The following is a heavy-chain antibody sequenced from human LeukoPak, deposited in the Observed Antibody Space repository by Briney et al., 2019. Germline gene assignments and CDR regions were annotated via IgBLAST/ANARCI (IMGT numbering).Heavy chain of an antibody. CDR2: INPNSGGT. Sequence: GASVKVSCKASGYTFTGYYMHWVRQAPGQGLEWMGWINPNSGGTNYAQKFQGRATMTRDTSISTAYMELSRLRSDDTAVYYCAREGWDGYDSLSFDYWGQGTLVTVSS. D-gene: IGHD5-12*01. CDR1: GYTFTGYY. V-gene: IGHV1-2*02. J-gene: IGHJ4*02. CDR3: AREGWDGYDSLSFDY.